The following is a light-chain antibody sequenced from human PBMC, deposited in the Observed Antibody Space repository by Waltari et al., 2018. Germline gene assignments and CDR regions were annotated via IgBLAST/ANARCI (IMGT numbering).Light chain of an antibody. V-gene: IGKV3-15*01. CDR2: GAS. J-gene: IGKJ1*01. CDR3: QQYNDWPQT. CDR1: QSFSSN. Sequence: EIVITQTPPTLSGSQGERATSPCRASQSFSSNLAWYQQKPGQAPRLLFYGASTRATGIPARFSGSGSGTEFTLTISSLQSEDFAVYYCQQYNDWPQTFGQGTKVEI.